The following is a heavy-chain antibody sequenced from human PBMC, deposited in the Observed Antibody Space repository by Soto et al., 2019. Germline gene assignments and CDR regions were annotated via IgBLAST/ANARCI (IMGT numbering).Heavy chain of an antibody. CDR2: IYYSGST. CDR1: GGSVSSGSYY. J-gene: IGHJ4*02. CDR3: GRSAFGVIPQYYFDY. Sequence: SETLSLTCTVSGGSVSSGSYYWSWIRQPPGKGLEWIGYIYYSGSTNYNPSLKSRVTISVDTSKNQFSLKLSSVTAADTVVYCCGRSAFGVIPQYYFDYWGQGTLVTVSS. V-gene: IGHV4-61*01. D-gene: IGHD2-21*01.